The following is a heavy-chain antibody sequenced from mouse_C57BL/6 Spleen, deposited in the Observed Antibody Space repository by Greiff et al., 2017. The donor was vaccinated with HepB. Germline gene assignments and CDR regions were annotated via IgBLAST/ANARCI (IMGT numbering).Heavy chain of an antibody. J-gene: IGHJ3*01. CDR1: GYSITSGYY. V-gene: IGHV3-6*01. CDR2: ISYDGSN. D-gene: IGHD2-4*01. Sequence: DVQLQESGPGLVKPSQSLSLTCSVTGYSITSGYYWNWIRQFPGNKLEWMGYISYDGSNNYNPSLKNRISITRDTSKNQFFLKLNSVTTEDTATYYCARDDDWDWGQGTLVTVSA. CDR3: ARDDDWD.